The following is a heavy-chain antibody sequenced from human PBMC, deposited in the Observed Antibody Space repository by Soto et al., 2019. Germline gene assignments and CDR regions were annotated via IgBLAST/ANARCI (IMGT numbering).Heavy chain of an antibody. CDR3: ARDRDIVLVPAVMLRSYNGMDV. CDR2: IIPIFGTA. V-gene: IGHV1-69*01. J-gene: IGHJ6*02. CDR1: GGTFSSYA. Sequence: QVQLVQSGAEVKNPGSSVKVSCKASGGTFSSYAISWVRQAPGQGLEWMGGIIPIFGTANSAQKFQGRVTITADESTSTDYMELISLRSEDTAVYYCARDRDIVLVPAVMLRSYNGMDVWGQGTTVTVSS. D-gene: IGHD2-2*01.